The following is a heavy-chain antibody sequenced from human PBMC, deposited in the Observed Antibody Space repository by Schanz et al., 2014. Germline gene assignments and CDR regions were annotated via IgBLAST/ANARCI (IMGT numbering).Heavy chain of an antibody. J-gene: IGHJ3*02. CDR3: ARKMKLGVYGGKGHDSLDI. D-gene: IGHD4-17*01. V-gene: IGHV3-23*04. CDR1: GFTFSSYA. CDR2: IGVDGTTT. Sequence: EVQLVQSGGGLVQPGGSLRLSCAASGFTFSSYAMSWVRQAPGKGLEWVSVIGVDGTTTYYADSVKGRFTISRDNSKNTLYLQMNTLRAEDTAVYYCARKMKLGVYGGKGHDSLDIWGQGTMVTVSP.